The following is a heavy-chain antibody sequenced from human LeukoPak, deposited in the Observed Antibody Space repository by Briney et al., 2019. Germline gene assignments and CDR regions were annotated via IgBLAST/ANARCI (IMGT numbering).Heavy chain of an antibody. CDR3: AKDLRAIQRGVYFDY. J-gene: IGHJ4*02. CDR2: IYTDAST. V-gene: IGHV3-53*01. CDR1: GFTVSNYY. D-gene: IGHD1-1*01. Sequence: PGESLRLSCAASGFTVSNYYMTWVRQAPGKGLEWVSVIYTDASTYYADSVKGRFTVSRDNSKNTLYLQMNSLRAEDTAVYYCAKDLRAIQRGVYFDYWGQGTLVTVSS.